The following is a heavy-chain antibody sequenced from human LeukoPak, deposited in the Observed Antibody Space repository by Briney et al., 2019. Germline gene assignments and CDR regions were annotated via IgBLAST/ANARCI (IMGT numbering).Heavy chain of an antibody. D-gene: IGHD2-21*02. CDR1: GFTFSSYW. CDR2: ISYDGSNK. V-gene: IGHV3-30*03. Sequence: GGSLRLSCAASGFTFSSYWMHWVRQAPGKGLEWVAVISYDGSNKYYADSVKGRFTISRDNSKNTLYLQMNSLRAEDTAVYYCARDGQFCGGDCYYYYYYYMDVWGKGTTVTVSS. CDR3: ARDGQFCGGDCYYYYYYYMDV. J-gene: IGHJ6*03.